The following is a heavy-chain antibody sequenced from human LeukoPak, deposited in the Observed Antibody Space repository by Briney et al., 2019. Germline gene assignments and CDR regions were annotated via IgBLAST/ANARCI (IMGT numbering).Heavy chain of an antibody. D-gene: IGHD6-19*01. V-gene: IGHV3-23*01. J-gene: IGHJ4*02. CDR2: ISGSGGST. CDR1: GFTFSSYW. Sequence: GGSLRLSCVVSGFTFSSYWMSWVRQAPGKGLEWVSAISGSGGSTYYADSVKGRFTISRDNSKNTLYLQMNSLRAEDTAVYYCAKEYYIAVAGDYYFDYWGQGTLVTVSS. CDR3: AKEYYIAVAGDYYFDY.